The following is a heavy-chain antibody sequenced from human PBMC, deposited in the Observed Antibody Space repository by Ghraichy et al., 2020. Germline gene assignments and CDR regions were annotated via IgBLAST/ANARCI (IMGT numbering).Heavy chain of an antibody. J-gene: IGHJ3*02. CDR2: IGAYNGNT. CDR1: GYTFTRYY. CDR3: ARTDMADAFDI. Sequence: ASVKVSCKASGYTFTRYYISWVRQAPGQGLEWMGWIGAYNGNTDSAQRFQGRVTMTTDTSTRTAYMELRSLRSDDTAVYYCARTDMADAFDIWGQGTMVTVSS. V-gene: IGHV1-18*01. D-gene: IGHD5-24*01.